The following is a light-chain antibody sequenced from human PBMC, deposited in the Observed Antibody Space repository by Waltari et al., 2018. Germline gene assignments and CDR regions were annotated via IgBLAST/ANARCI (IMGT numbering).Light chain of an antibody. CDR2: DVS. CDR1: SSDVGAYQY. V-gene: IGLV2-14*03. CDR3: ASYTTSDSYV. J-gene: IGLJ1*01. Sequence: QSALTQPASVSGSPGQSITISCAGSSSDVGAYQYVPWYQQHPGKAPRLIIYDVSNRPSGVSNRFSGSRSGNTASLTISGLQAEDEADYYCASYTTSDSYVFGTGTEVTVL.